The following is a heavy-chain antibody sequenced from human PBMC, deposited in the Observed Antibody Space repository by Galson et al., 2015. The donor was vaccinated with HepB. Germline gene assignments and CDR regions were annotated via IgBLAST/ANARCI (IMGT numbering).Heavy chain of an antibody. CDR1: GFTFSSCA. D-gene: IGHD3-22*01. CDR2: ISGSGGST. V-gene: IGHV3-23*01. CDR3: AKDQDYYDSSGHKDY. J-gene: IGHJ4*02. Sequence: SLRLSCAASGFTFSSCAMSWVRQAPGKGLEWVSAISGSGGSTYYADSVKGRFTISRDNSKNTLYLQMNSLRAEDTAVYYCAKDQDYYDSSGHKDYWGQGTLVTVSS.